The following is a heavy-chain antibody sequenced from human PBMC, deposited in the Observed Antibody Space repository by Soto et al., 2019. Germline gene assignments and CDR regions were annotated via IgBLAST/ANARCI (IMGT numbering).Heavy chain of an antibody. CDR2: IIPILGIA. J-gene: IGHJ4*02. CDR3: ARDPRSSSSGLGDY. CDR1: GGTFSSYT. V-gene: IGHV1-69*08. D-gene: IGHD6-19*01. Sequence: QVQLVQSGAEVKKPGSSVKVSCKASGGTFSSYTISWVRQAPGQGLEWMGRIIPILGIANYAQKFQGRVTITADKSTSTAYMELSSLRSEDTAVYYCARDPRSSSSGLGDYWGQGTLVTVSS.